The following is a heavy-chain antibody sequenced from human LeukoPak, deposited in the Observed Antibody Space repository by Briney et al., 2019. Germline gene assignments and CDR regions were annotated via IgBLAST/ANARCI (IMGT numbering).Heavy chain of an antibody. CDR2: ISGSGGST. D-gene: IGHD6-19*01. CDR1: GFTFSDYY. CDR3: AKTPQWLAQAFDI. J-gene: IGHJ3*02. Sequence: HAGGSLRLSCAASGFTFSDYYMSWVRQAPGKGLEWVSAISGSGGSTYYADSVKGRFTISRDNSKNTLYLQMNSLRAEDTAVYYCAKTPQWLAQAFDIWGQGTMVTVSS. V-gene: IGHV3-23*01.